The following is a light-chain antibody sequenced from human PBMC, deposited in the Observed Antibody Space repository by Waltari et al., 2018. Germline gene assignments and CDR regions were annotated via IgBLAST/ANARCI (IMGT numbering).Light chain of an antibody. J-gene: IGKJ2*01. CDR1: QSVSSN. CDR3: QQYNNWPPRYT. CDR2: GAS. Sequence: EIVMTQPPATLSVSPGERATLSCRAGQSVSSNLAWYQQEPGKAPRLLTYGASTRATGIPARFSGSGSGTEFTLTISSMQSEDFAVYYGQQYNNWPPRYTFGQGTKLEIK. V-gene: IGKV3-15*01.